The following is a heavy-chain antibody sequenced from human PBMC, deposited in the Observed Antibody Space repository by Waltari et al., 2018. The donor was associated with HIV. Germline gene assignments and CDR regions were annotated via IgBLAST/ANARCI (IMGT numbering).Heavy chain of an antibody. CDR1: GFTFTNAW. D-gene: IGHD3-22*01. CDR3: TTAMIDY. J-gene: IGHJ4*02. Sequence: EVQLVESGGGLVMPGGSLRLSCAASGFTFTNAWMTWVRQAPGNGVEWVGRIKSKTDGGTTDYAAPVRGRFTISRDDSKNTLYLQMNSLETEDTAVYYCTTAMIDYWGQGTLVTVSS. CDR2: IKSKTDGGTT. V-gene: IGHV3-15*01.